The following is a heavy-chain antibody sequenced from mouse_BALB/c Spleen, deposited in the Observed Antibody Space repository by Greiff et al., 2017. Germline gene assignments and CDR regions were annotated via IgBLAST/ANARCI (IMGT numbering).Heavy chain of an antibody. CDR1: GFTFSDYY. V-gene: IGHV5-4*02. CDR2: ISDGGSYT. Sequence: EVQLVESGGGLVKPGGSLKLSCAASGFTFSDYYMYWVRQTPEKRLEWVATISDGGSYTYYPDSVKGRFTISRDNAKNNLYLQMSSLKSEDTAMYYCARDSRWLLPMDYWGQGTSVTVSS. J-gene: IGHJ4*01. D-gene: IGHD2-3*01. CDR3: ARDSRWLLPMDY.